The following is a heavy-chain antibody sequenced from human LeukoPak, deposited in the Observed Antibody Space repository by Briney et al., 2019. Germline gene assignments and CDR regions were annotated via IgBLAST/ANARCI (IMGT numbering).Heavy chain of an antibody. V-gene: IGHV4-59*01. Sequence: SETLSLTCTVSGGSISSYYWSWIRQPPGKGLEWIGYVFYTETTTYNPSLKSRVTISVDTSKNQFSLKLSSVTAADTAVYYCARSYYDFWSGYYGGWFDPWGQGTLVTVSS. D-gene: IGHD3-3*01. J-gene: IGHJ5*02. CDR3: ARSYYDFWSGYYGGWFDP. CDR2: VFYTETT. CDR1: GGSISSYY.